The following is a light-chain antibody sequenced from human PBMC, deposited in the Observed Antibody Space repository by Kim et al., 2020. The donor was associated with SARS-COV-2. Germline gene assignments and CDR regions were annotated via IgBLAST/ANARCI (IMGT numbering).Light chain of an antibody. Sequence: VAFGQTVRITCQGDSLRSYYASWYQQKPGQAPVLVIYGKNNRPSGIPDRFSGSSSGNTASLTITGAQAEDEADYYCNPRDSSGNPVFGGGTQLTVL. CDR2: GKN. CDR3: NPRDSSGNPV. J-gene: IGLJ2*01. V-gene: IGLV3-19*01. CDR1: SLRSYY.